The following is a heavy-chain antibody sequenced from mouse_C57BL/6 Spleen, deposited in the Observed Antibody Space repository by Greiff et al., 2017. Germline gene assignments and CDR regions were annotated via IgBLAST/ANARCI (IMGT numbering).Heavy chain of an antibody. CDR1: GYSFTDYN. J-gene: IGHJ3*01. CDR3: ARSLYNNYSSMAY. CDR2: INPNYGTT. D-gene: IGHD2-5*01. Sequence: VQLQQSGPELVKPGASVKISCKASGYSFTDYNMNWVKQSNGQSLEWIGVINPNYGTTSYNQKFKGKATLTVDPSSNTAYMQLNSLTSEDSAVYYCARSLYNNYSSMAYWGQGTLVTVAA. V-gene: IGHV1-39*01.